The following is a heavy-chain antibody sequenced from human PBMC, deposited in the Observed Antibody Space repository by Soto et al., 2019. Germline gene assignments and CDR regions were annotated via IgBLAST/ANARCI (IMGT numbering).Heavy chain of an antibody. CDR1: ECRFINWA. V-gene: IGHV3-23*01. CDR3: ATAEKSPAAAGDFDA. D-gene: IGHD6-13*01. CDR2: ISGSGGIT. Sequence: GRCRRRSGAACECRFINWALKWVRQATGKGLEWVSAISGSGGITYYADSVKGRFTISRDNSKNTLYLQMNSMRAEDTAVYYCATAEKSPAAAGDFDAWGTGT. J-gene: IGHJ4*02.